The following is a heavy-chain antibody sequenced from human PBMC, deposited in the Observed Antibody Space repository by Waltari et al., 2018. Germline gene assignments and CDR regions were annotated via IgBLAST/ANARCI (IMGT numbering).Heavy chain of an antibody. V-gene: IGHV4-38-2*02. J-gene: IGHJ4*02. CDR1: RYSISRGYN. Sequence: QVQLQESGPGLVKPSETLSLTCTVSRYSISRGYNWGWIRQPPGKGLEYIGSTYHSGTAYYNPSLMSRVTISIDTSKNQFSLKLTSVTAADTAVYYCARVGDYADYWGQGTLVTVSS. CDR3: ARVGDYADY. CDR2: TYHSGTA. D-gene: IGHD3-16*01.